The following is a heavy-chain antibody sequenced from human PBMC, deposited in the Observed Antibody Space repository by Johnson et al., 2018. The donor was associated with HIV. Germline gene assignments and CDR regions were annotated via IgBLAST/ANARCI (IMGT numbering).Heavy chain of an antibody. Sequence: QVQLVESGGGLVKPGGSLRLSCAASGLTFSDYYMSWIRQAPGKGLEWVSYISSSGSTIYYADSVKGGFTISRDNAKNSLYRQMKSLRAEDTAVYYCARLGSSSWYGDDAFDIWGQGTMVTVSS. V-gene: IGHV3-11*04. J-gene: IGHJ3*02. CDR2: ISSSGSTI. D-gene: IGHD6-13*01. CDR3: ARLGSSSWYGDDAFDI. CDR1: GLTFSDYY.